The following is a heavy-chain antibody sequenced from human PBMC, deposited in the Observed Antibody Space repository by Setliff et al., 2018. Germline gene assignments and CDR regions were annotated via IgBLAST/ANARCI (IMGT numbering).Heavy chain of an antibody. D-gene: IGHD5-12*01. V-gene: IGHV3-30*18. CDR1: GFTFSSYW. CDR3: AKARAGLTPFDY. CDR2: MSYDGNNK. J-gene: IGHJ4*02. Sequence: GGSLRLSCAASGFTFSSYWMYWVRQAPGKGLEWVAVMSYDGNNKYYADSVKGRFTISRDNARNSLYLQMNRLRPEDTGVYYCAKARAGLTPFDYWGQGTLVTVSS.